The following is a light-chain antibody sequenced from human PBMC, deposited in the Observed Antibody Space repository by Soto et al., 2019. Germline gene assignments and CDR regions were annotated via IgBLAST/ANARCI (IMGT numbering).Light chain of an antibody. V-gene: IGKV1-5*03. CDR1: QSISTW. J-gene: IGKJ4*01. CDR2: KAS. Sequence: DIQMTQSPSTLSASVGDRVTITCRASQSISTWLAWYQQKPGKAPKLLIYKASSLEGGVPSRFSGSGSGTEFNITISSLQPDDFATYYCQQSKTSPLTFGGGTTVEIK. CDR3: QQSKTSPLT.